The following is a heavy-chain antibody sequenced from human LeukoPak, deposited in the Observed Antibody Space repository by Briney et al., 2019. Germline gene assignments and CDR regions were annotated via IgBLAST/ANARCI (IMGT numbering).Heavy chain of an antibody. V-gene: IGHV4-30-2*01. Sequence: SETLSLTCAVYGGSFSGYSWSWIRQPPGKGLEWIGYIYHSGSTYYNPSLKSRVTISVDRSKNQFSLKLSSVTAADTAVYYCARSMVRGHYYGMDVWGKGTTVTVSS. CDR1: GGSFSGYS. J-gene: IGHJ6*04. CDR3: ARSMVRGHYYGMDV. CDR2: IYHSGST. D-gene: IGHD3-10*01.